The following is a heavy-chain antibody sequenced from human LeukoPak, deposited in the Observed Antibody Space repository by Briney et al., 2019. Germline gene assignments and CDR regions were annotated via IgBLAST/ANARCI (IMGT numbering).Heavy chain of an antibody. J-gene: IGHJ4*02. CDR3: ARDQGWELLYYFDY. Sequence: GGSLRLSCTASGFTFSTYGMHWVRQAPGKGLEWVTLISYDGSTKYYSDSVKGRFTLSRDNSKNTLYLQMNSLRAEDTAVYYCARDQGWELLYYFDYWGQGTLVTVSS. D-gene: IGHD1-26*01. CDR1: GFTFSTYG. CDR2: ISYDGSTK. V-gene: IGHV3-30*03.